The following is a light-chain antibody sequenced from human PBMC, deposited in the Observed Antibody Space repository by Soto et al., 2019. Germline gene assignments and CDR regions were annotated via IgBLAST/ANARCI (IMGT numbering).Light chain of an antibody. J-gene: IGLJ2*01. CDR2: EVT. V-gene: IGLV2-14*01. CDR1: SSDVGACNF. CDR3: SSYTGISTLL. Sequence: QSALTQPASVSGSPGQSITISCTGTSSDVGACNFVSWYQQYPGKAPKLILYEVTNRPSGVSNRFSGSKSGNTASLTISGLQPEDEADYYCSSYTGISTLLFGGGTKVTVL.